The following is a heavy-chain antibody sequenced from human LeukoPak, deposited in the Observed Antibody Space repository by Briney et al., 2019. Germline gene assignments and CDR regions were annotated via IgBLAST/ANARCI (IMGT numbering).Heavy chain of an antibody. CDR1: GRSVSSGSYY. V-gene: IGHV4-61*01. D-gene: IGHD1-26*01. Sequence: SETLSLTCTVSGRSVSSGSYYWSWIRQPPGKGLEWIGYIYYSGSTNYNPSLKSRVTISVDTSKNQFSLKLSSVTAADTAVYYCARALVVATVHFQHSGQGTLVTVSS. J-gene: IGHJ1*01. CDR2: IYYSGST. CDR3: ARALVVATVHFQH.